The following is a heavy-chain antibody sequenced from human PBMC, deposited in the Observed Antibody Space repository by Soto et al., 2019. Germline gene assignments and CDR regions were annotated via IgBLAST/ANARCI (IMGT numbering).Heavy chain of an antibody. CDR3: ARHHVRGRTIAGAAEF. CDR2: INHSGNT. D-gene: IGHD1-26*01. V-gene: IGHV4-34*01. Sequence: QVQLQQGGAGLLKPSETLSLTCAVYGKSLSGYYWSWIRQPPGKAMEWIGEINHSGNTNYNPSLKSRVTISVDTSKKKLFLNLSSVTAADTAMYYCARHHVRGRTIAGAAEFWGQGTLVTVSS. J-gene: IGHJ4*02. CDR1: GKSLSGYY.